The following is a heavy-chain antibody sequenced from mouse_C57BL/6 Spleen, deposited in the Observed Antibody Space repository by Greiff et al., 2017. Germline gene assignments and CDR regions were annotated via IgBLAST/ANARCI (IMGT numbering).Heavy chain of an antibody. J-gene: IGHJ3*01. CDR1: GYTFTSYT. CDR3: AREDDYDEAWFAY. Sequence: QVHVKQSGAELARPGASVKMSCKASGYTFTSYTMHWVKQRPGQGLEWIGYINPSSGYTKYNQKFKDKATLTADKSSSTAYMQLSSLTSEDSAVYYCAREDDYDEAWFAYWGQGTLVTVSA. D-gene: IGHD2-4*01. CDR2: INPSSGYT. V-gene: IGHV1-4*01.